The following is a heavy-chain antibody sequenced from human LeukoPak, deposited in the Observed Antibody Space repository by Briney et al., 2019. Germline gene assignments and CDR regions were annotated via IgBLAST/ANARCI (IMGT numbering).Heavy chain of an antibody. J-gene: IGHJ4*02. Sequence: GESLKISCKGSGYSFTSYWTSWVRQMPGKGLEWMGRIDPSDSYTNYSPSFQGHVTISADKSISTAYLQWSSLKASDTAMYYCARLPLYCSGGSCYRDYWGQGTLVTVSS. D-gene: IGHD2-15*01. CDR2: IDPSDSYT. CDR1: GYSFTSYW. V-gene: IGHV5-10-1*01. CDR3: ARLPLYCSGGSCYRDY.